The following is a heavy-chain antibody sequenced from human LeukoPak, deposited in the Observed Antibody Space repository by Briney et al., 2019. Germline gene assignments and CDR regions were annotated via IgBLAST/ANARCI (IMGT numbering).Heavy chain of an antibody. CDR1: GFTFNTYG. CDR3: ARSHMYGDYGEDI. V-gene: IGHV3-48*04. CDR2: INSVGGTT. D-gene: IGHD4-17*01. J-gene: IGHJ3*02. Sequence: GGSLRLSCAASGFTFNTYGMSWFRQAPGRGLEWISYINSVGGTTFYADSVKGRFTISRDNANNTLYLQMNSLRAEDAATYYCARSHMYGDYGEDIWGHGTVVAVSS.